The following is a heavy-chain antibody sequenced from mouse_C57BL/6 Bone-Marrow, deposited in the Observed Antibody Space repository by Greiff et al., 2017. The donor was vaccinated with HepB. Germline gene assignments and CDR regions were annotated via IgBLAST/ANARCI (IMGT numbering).Heavy chain of an antibody. CDR1: GYTFTSYW. CDR3: AREGFYYDYDDAMDY. J-gene: IGHJ4*01. Sequence: QVQLQQPGAELVMPGASVKLSCKASGYTFTSYWMHWVKQRPGQGLEWIGEIDPSDSYTNYNQKFKGKSTLTVDKSSSTAYMQLSSLTSEDSAVYYCAREGFYYDYDDAMDYWGQGTSVTVSS. CDR2: IDPSDSYT. D-gene: IGHD2-4*01. V-gene: IGHV1-69*01.